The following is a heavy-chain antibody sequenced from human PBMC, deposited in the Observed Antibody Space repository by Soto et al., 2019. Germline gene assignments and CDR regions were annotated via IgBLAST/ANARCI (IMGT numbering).Heavy chain of an antibody. D-gene: IGHD3-22*01. J-gene: IGHJ4*02. CDR2: IYYSGST. V-gene: IGHV4-59*01. CDR3: ARDMGYDSSGFYFDY. CDR1: GGSISSYY. Sequence: NPSETLSLTCTVSGGSISSYYWSWIRQPPGKGLEWIGYIYYSGSTNYNPSLKSRVTISVDTSKNQFSLKLSSVTAADTAVYYCARDMGYDSSGFYFDYWGQGTLVTSPQ.